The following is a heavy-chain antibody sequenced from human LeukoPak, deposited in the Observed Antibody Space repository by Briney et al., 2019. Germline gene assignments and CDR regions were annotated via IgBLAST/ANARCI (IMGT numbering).Heavy chain of an antibody. D-gene: IGHD3-10*01. CDR2: IYYSGST. CDR1: GGSISSSSYY. J-gene: IGHJ4*02. V-gene: IGHV4-39*01. CDR3: ARHGVLGGSGTYYFDY. Sequence: SETLSLTCTVSGGSISSSSYYWGWIRQPPGKGLEWIGSIYYSGSTYYNPSLKSRVTISVDTSKNQFSLELSSVTAADTAVYCCARHGVLGGSGTYYFDYWGQGTLVTVSS.